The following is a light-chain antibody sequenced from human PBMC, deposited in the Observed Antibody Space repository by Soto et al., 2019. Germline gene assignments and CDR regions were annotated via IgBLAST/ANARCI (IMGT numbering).Light chain of an antibody. J-gene: IGKJ2*01. CDR3: QQYYTYPYT. Sequence: DIQMTQFPSTLSASVGDRVTITCRASQSMSSWLAWYQEKPGKAPKLLIYQASILESAAPSRFSGRASATEFTLTISSLQPDDFATYYCQQYYTYPYTFGQGTKLEIQ. V-gene: IGKV1-5*03. CDR2: QAS. CDR1: QSMSSW.